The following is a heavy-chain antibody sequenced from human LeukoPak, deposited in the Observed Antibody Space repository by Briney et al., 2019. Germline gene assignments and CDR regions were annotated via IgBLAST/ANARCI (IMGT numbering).Heavy chain of an antibody. CDR1: GYTFTGYY. D-gene: IGHD3-10*01. J-gene: IGHJ4*02. V-gene: IGHV1-2*02. CDR3: ARFGTYYYGSGAVGYFDY. Sequence: ASVKVSCKASGYTFTGYYMHWVRQAPGQGLEWMGWINPNSGGTNYAQKFQGRVTMTRDTSISTAYIELSRLRSDDTAVYYCARFGTYYYGSGAVGYFDYWGQGTLVTVSS. CDR2: INPNSGGT.